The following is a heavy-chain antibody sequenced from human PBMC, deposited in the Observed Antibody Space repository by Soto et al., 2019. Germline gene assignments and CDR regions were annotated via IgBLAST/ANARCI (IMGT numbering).Heavy chain of an antibody. CDR1: GGSIRSYY. CDR3: ARGGGEEELDS. J-gene: IGHJ4*02. Sequence: QVQLQESGPGLVKPSETLSLTCTVSGGSIRSYYWSWVRQPPGKGLEWIGYIYYSGTTNYNPSLKSRVTISVATSKNQSSLRLSSVTAADTAVYYCARGGGEEELDSWGQGTLVNVSS. D-gene: IGHD3-16*01. V-gene: IGHV4-59*01. CDR2: IYYSGTT.